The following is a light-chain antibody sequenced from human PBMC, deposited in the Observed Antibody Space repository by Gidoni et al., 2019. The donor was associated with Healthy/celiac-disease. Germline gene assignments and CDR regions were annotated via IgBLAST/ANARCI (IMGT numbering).Light chain of an antibody. CDR3: QQRSNWPTWT. CDR1: QSVSS. CDR2: DAS. J-gene: IGKJ1*01. Sequence: DIVLTQSPATLSLSPGERATLSCRASQSVSSRLLIYDASNRATGIPARFSGSGSGTDFTLTISSLEPEDFAVYYCQQRSNWPTWTFGQGTKVEIK. V-gene: IGKV3-11*01.